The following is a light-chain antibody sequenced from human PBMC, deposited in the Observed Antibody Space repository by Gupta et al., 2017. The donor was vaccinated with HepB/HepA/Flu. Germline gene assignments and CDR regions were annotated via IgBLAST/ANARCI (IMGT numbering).Light chain of an antibody. CDR3: CANVGSLYV. J-gene: IGLJ1*01. CDR1: TNNIGSFNY. Sequence: QSALTQPRSVSGSAGQSVTISCSGTTNNIGSFNYVSWYQHHPGEAPKLIIYDVTKRPSGVPDRFSGSKSGNTASLTISELQTEDEADYYCCANVGSLYVFGSGTKVTVL. CDR2: DVT. V-gene: IGLV2-11*01.